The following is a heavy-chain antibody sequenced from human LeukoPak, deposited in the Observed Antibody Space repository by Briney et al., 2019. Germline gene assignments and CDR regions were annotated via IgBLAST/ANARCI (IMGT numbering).Heavy chain of an antibody. Sequence: GGSLRLSCAASGFTFSSYSMSWVRQAPGKGLEWVSYISSSINTIYYADSVKGRFTIYRDNAKNSLYLQMNSLRAEDTAVYYCARVRGSYYLDYWGQGTLVTVSS. V-gene: IGHV3-48*01. J-gene: IGHJ4*02. CDR1: GFTFSSYS. D-gene: IGHD1-26*01. CDR2: ISSSINTI. CDR3: ARVRGSYYLDY.